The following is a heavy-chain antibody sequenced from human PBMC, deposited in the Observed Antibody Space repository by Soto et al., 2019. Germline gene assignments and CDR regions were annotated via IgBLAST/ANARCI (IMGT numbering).Heavy chain of an antibody. Sequence: EVQLVESGGGLVQPGGSLRLSCAASGFTFSMYWMHWVRQVPGKGPEWVSRINDDGISTNYADSVKGRFTISRDNAKNTLYLQMNSLRAEDTAAYYCAKWHTYYYDSRGYSGFDCWGRGTLVTVSS. V-gene: IGHV3-74*01. D-gene: IGHD3-22*01. J-gene: IGHJ4*02. CDR2: INDDGIST. CDR3: AKWHTYYYDSRGYSGFDC. CDR1: GFTFSMYW.